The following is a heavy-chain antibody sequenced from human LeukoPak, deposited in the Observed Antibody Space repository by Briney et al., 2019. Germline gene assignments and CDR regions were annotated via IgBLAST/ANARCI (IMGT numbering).Heavy chain of an antibody. J-gene: IGHJ5*02. CDR1: GGSISSGGYS. D-gene: IGHD3-3*01. Sequence: SETLSLTCAVSGGSISSGGYSWRWIRQPPGKGLEWIGYIYHSGSTYYNPSLKSRVTISVDRSKNQFSLKLSSVTAADTAVYYCARTDFWSGYLNWFDPWGQGTLVTVSS. CDR2: IYHSGST. V-gene: IGHV4-30-2*01. CDR3: ARTDFWSGYLNWFDP.